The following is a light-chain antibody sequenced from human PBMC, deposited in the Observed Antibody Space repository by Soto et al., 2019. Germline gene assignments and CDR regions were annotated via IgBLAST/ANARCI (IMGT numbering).Light chain of an antibody. Sequence: QSALTQPASVSGSPGQSITISCTGTSSDVGGYNYVSWYQQHPGKAPKLMIYDVNNRPSGVSNRFSGSKSDNTASLTISGLQAEDEADYYCSSYTSSNTLVFGTGTKLTVL. J-gene: IGLJ1*01. V-gene: IGLV2-14*01. CDR2: DVN. CDR1: SSDVGGYNY. CDR3: SSYTSSNTLV.